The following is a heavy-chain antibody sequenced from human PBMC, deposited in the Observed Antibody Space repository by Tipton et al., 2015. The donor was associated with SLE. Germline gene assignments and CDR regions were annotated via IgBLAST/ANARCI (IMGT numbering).Heavy chain of an antibody. CDR3: ARRGVYYAFWSGYDGAFDT. CDR2: RFHDGNI. V-gene: IGHV4-59*02. Sequence: TLSLTCTVSGDSVKSRYWIWVRQPAGRGLEWLAYRFHDGNINYNPSLKTRLTLAVDTSRDQFSLTLNSVTAADTGIYYCARRGVYYAFWSGYDGAFDTWGQGTMVTVSS. J-gene: IGHJ3*02. D-gene: IGHD3-3*01. CDR1: GDSVKSRY.